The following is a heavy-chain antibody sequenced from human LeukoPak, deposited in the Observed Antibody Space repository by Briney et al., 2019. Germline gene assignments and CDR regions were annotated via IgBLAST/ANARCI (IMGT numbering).Heavy chain of an antibody. CDR2: ISYDGRNK. J-gene: IGHJ6*02. V-gene: IGHV3-30*04. CDR1: GFTFSSYA. Sequence: GGSLRLSCAASGFTFSSYAMHWVRQAPGKGLEWVAVISYDGRNKYYADSVKGRFTISRDNSKNTLYLQMNSLRAEDTAVYYCARDYRGMDVWGQGTTVTVSS. CDR3: ARDYRGMDV. D-gene: IGHD3-16*02.